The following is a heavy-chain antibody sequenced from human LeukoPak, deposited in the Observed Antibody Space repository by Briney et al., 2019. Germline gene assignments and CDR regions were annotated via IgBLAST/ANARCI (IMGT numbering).Heavy chain of an antibody. CDR3: ARDLNDYYDSSGYYRDWFDP. V-gene: IGHV3-23*01. Sequence: QAGGSLRLSCATSGFTFNSYAVSWVRQAPGKGLEWVSSISPSGGNTYYTDSVKGRFTISRDNSKNTLYLQMNSLRAEDTAVYYCARDLNDYYDSSGYYRDWFDPWGQGTLVTVSS. D-gene: IGHD3-22*01. J-gene: IGHJ5*02. CDR2: ISPSGGNT. CDR1: GFTFNSYA.